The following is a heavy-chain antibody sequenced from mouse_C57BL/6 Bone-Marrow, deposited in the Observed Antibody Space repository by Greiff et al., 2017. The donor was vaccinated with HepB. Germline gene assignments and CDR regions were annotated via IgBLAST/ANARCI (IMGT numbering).Heavy chain of an antibody. CDR3: TLSTMYFDY. J-gene: IGHJ2*01. V-gene: IGHV6-3*01. CDR1: GFTFSNYW. D-gene: IGHD2-1*01. CDR2: IRLKSDNYAT. Sequence: EVQRVESGGGLVQPGGSMKLSCVASGFTFSNYWMNWVRQSPEKGLEWVAQIRLKSDNYATHYAESVKGRFTISRDDSKSSVYLQMNNLRAEDTGIYYCTLSTMYFDYWGQGTTLTVSS.